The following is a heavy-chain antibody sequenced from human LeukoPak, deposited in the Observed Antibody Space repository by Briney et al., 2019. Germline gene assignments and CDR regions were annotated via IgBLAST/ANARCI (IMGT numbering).Heavy chain of an antibody. D-gene: IGHD5-18*01. J-gene: IGHJ5*02. Sequence: ASVKVSCKASGGTFSSYAISWVRQAPGQGLEWMGRIIPILGIANYAQKFQGRVTITADKSTSTAYMELSSLRSEDTAVYYCAREDTAMVTGQNWFDPWGQGTLVTVSS. CDR2: IIPILGIA. CDR3: AREDTAMVTGQNWFDP. CDR1: GGTFSSYA. V-gene: IGHV1-69*04.